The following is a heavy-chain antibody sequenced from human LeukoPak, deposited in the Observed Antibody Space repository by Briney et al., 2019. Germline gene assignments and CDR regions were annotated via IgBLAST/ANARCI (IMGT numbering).Heavy chain of an antibody. J-gene: IGHJ3*02. D-gene: IGHD5-18*01. Sequence: SETLSLTCTISGGSISSSSYYWGWLRQPPEKGLEWIGSIFYSGSTYYNPSLRGRVTISVDTSENHFSLKVTSVTAADTAVYYCARHLYTYGSKGAFDIWGQGTMVTVSS. CDR1: GGSISSSSYY. CDR2: IFYSGST. V-gene: IGHV4-39*01. CDR3: ARHLYTYGSKGAFDI.